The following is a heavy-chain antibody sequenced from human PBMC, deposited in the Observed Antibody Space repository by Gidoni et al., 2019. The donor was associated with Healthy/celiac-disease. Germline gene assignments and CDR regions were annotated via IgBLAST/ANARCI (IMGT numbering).Heavy chain of an antibody. CDR2: IIPIFGTA. CDR1: GGTFSSYA. Sequence: QVQLVQSGAEVKKPGSSVKVSCTASGGTFSSYAISWVRQAPGQGLEWMGGIIPIFGTANYAQKFQGRVTITADESTSTAYMELSSLRSEDTAVYYCARGSDYYDSSGYNNWFDPWGQGTLVTVSS. CDR3: ARGSDYYDSSGYNNWFDP. D-gene: IGHD3-22*01. J-gene: IGHJ5*02. V-gene: IGHV1-69*01.